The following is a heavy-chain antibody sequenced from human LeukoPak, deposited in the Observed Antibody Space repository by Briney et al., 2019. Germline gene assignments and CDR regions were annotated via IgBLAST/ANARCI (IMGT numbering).Heavy chain of an antibody. CDR2: ICSYNGNT. J-gene: IGHJ6*03. CDR1: GYTITSYG. D-gene: IGHD4-17*01. V-gene: IGHV1-18*01. Sequence: ASVTVSCKASGYTITSYGISWVRPAPGQGLEWMGCICSYNGNTNYAQKLQGRVTMTTDTSTSTAYMELRSLRSDDTAVYYCARTTVTTIEDYYYYYMDVWGKGTTVTVSS. CDR3: ARTTVTTIEDYYYYYMDV.